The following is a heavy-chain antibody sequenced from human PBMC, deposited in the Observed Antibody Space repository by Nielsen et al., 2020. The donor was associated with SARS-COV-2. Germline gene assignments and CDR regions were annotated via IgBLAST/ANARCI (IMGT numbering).Heavy chain of an antibody. CDR1: GGSISSYY. J-gene: IGHJ6*02. Sequence: SETLSLTCTVSGGSISSYYWSWIRQPPGKGLEWIGEINHSGSTNYNPSLKSRVTISVDTSKNQFSLKLSSVTAADTAVYYCARALRLNYYYYGMDVWGQGTTVTVSS. D-gene: IGHD4-17*01. V-gene: IGHV4-34*01. CDR3: ARALRLNYYYYGMDV. CDR2: INHSGST.